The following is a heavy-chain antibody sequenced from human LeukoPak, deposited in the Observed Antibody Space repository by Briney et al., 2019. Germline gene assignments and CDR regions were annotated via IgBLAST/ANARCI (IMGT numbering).Heavy chain of an antibody. CDR3: ARGADSSGYYGYFQH. CDR1: GFTFSSYG. Sequence: GGSLRLSCAASGFTFSSYGMSWVRQAPGKGLEWVSAISGSGGSTYYADSVKGRFTISRDNSKNALYLQMGSLRAEDMAVYYCARGADSSGYYGYFQHWGQGTLVTVSS. V-gene: IGHV3-23*01. CDR2: ISGSGGST. J-gene: IGHJ1*01. D-gene: IGHD3-22*01.